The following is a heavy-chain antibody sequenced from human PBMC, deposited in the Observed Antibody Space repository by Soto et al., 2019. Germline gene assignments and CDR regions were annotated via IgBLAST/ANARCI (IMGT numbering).Heavy chain of an antibody. V-gene: IGHV3-23*01. CDR1: GFTFSSYA. D-gene: IGHD1-20*01. J-gene: IGHJ4*02. CDR3: TRETVAGITGLDY. CDR2: ISGSGGST. Sequence: PWWSLRLSCAASGFTFSSYAMSWVRQAPGKGLEWVSAISGSGGSTYYADSVRGRFSISRDASENILYLQMNSLRVDDTALYYCTRETVAGITGLDYWGPGTLVTVSS.